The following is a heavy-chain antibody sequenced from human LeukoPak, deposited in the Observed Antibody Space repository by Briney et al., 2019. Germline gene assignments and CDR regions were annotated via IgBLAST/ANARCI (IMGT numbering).Heavy chain of an antibody. V-gene: IGHV3-23*01. CDR3: AKVLGSGSYSFDY. J-gene: IGHJ4*02. Sequence: GGSLRLSCAASGFTFSSYWMSWVRQAPGKGLEWVSAISGSGGSTYYADSVKGRFTISRDNSKNTLYLQMNSLRAEDTAVYYCAKVLGSGSYSFDYWGQGTLVTASS. D-gene: IGHD3-10*01. CDR1: GFTFSSYW. CDR2: ISGSGGST.